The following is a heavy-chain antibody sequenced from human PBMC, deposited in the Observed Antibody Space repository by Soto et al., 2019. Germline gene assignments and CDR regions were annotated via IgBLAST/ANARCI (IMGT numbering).Heavy chain of an antibody. CDR1: GGSFSGYY. Sequence: SETLSLTCAVYGGSFSGYYWSWIRLPPGKGLEWIGEINHSGSTNYNPSLKSRVTISVDTSKNQFSLKLSSVTAADTAVYYCARSRDIVVVVAANAFDIWGQGTMVTVSS. J-gene: IGHJ3*02. D-gene: IGHD2-15*01. CDR3: ARSRDIVVVVAANAFDI. CDR2: INHSGST. V-gene: IGHV4-34*01.